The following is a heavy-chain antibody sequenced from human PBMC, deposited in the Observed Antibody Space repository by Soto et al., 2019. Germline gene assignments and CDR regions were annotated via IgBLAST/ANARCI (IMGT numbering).Heavy chain of an antibody. D-gene: IGHD6-13*01. J-gene: IGHJ6*02. V-gene: IGHV4-61*01. Sequence: KTWETLSLTCTVSGGSVSSGSYYWSWIRQPPGKGLEWIGYIYYSGSTNYNPSLKSRVTISVDTSKNQFSLKLSSVTAADTAVYYCARGAGSSSWYRGYYYGMDVWGQGTTVTVSS. CDR3: ARGAGSSSWYRGYYYGMDV. CDR2: IYYSGST. CDR1: GGSVSSGSYY.